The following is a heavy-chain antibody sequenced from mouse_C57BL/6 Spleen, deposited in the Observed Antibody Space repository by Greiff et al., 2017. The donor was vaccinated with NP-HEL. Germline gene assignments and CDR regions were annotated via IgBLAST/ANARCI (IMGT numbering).Heavy chain of an antibody. V-gene: IGHV5-4*01. CDR2: ISDGGSYT. Sequence: DVQLVESGGGLVKPGGSLKLSCAASGFTFSSYAMSWVRQTPGKRLEWVATISDGGSYTYYPDNVKGRFTISRDNAKNNLDLQMSNLKSEDAAMYYCAGEGYDHDAFAYWGQGTLVTVSA. J-gene: IGHJ3*01. CDR3: AGEGYDHDAFAY. CDR1: GFTFSSYA. D-gene: IGHD2-4*01.